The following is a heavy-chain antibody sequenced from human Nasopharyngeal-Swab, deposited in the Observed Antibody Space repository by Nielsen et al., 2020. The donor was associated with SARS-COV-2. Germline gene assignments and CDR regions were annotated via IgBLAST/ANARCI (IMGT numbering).Heavy chain of an antibody. J-gene: IGHJ5*02. CDR2: IYPGGSDT. CDR1: GYSFTSYW. CDR3: ARPYCSSTSCPNWFDP. Sequence: GESLKISCKGSGYSFTSYWIGWVRQMPGKGLEWMGIIYPGGSDTRYSPSFQGQVTISADKSISTAYLQWSSLKASDTAMYYCARPYCSSTSCPNWFDPWGQGTLVTVSS. V-gene: IGHV5-51*01. D-gene: IGHD2-2*01.